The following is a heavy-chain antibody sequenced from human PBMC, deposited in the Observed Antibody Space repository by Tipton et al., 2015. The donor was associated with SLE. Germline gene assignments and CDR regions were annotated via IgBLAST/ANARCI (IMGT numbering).Heavy chain of an antibody. V-gene: IGHV4-39*01. D-gene: IGHD3-3*01. CDR3: ARLPAYYDFWSGYYPYYFDY. CDR1: SGSISSSSYY. CDR2: IYSSGST. Sequence: TLSLTCTVSSGSISSSSYYWGWIRQPPGKGLEWIGSIYSSGSTCYNPSLKSRVTISVDTSKNQFSLKLSSVTAADTAVYYCARLPAYYDFWSGYYPYYFDYWGQGTLVTVSS. J-gene: IGHJ4*02.